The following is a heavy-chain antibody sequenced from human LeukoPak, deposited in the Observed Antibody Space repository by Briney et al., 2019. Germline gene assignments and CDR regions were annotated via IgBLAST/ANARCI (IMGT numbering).Heavy chain of an antibody. Sequence: PSETLSLTCAVYGGSFSGYYWSWIRQPPGKGLEWIGEINHSGSTNYNPSLKSRVTISVDTSKNQFSLKLSSVTAADTAVYYCARVVWGSYRHWDYWGQGTLVTVSS. V-gene: IGHV4-34*01. D-gene: IGHD3-16*02. CDR1: GGSFSGYY. CDR3: ARVVWGSYRHWDY. J-gene: IGHJ4*02. CDR2: INHSGST.